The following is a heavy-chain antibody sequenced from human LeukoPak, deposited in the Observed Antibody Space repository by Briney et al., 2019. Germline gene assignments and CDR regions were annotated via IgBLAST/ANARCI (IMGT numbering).Heavy chain of an antibody. J-gene: IGHJ4*02. CDR1: GYTFTSYG. CDR2: ISAYNGNT. V-gene: IGHV1-18*01. CDR3: ARERPDYGDSDY. Sequence: ASVKVSCKASGYTFTSYGISWVRQAPGQGHEWMGWISAYNGNTNYAQKLQGRVTMTTDTSTSTAYMELRSLRSDDTAVYYCARERPDYGDSDYWGQGTLVTVSS. D-gene: IGHD4-17*01.